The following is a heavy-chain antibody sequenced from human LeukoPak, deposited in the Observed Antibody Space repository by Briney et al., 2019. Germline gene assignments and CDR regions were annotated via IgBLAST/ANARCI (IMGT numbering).Heavy chain of an antibody. CDR2: ISSSGSTI. V-gene: IGHV3-11*01. Sequence: WGSLRLSCAASGFTFSDYYMSWIRQAPGKGLEWVSYISSSGSTIYYADSVKGRFTISRDNAKNSLYLQMNSLGAEDTAVYYCARDPVGATGFAWFDPWGQGTLVTVSS. J-gene: IGHJ5*02. CDR1: GFTFSDYY. D-gene: IGHD1-26*01. CDR3: ARDPVGATGFAWFDP.